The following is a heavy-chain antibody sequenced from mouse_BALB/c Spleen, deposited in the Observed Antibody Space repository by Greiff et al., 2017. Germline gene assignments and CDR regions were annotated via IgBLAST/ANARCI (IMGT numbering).Heavy chain of an antibody. Sequence: VQLQQSGAELVKPGASVKLSCKASGYTFTSYYMYWVKQRPGQGLEWIGEINPSNGGTNFNEKFKSKATLTVDKSSSTAYMQLSSLTSEDSAVYYCTRSYGSSYGGAMDYWGQGTSVTVSS. J-gene: IGHJ4*01. D-gene: IGHD1-1*01. CDR1: GYTFTSYY. V-gene: IGHV1S81*02. CDR3: TRSYGSSYGGAMDY. CDR2: INPSNGGT.